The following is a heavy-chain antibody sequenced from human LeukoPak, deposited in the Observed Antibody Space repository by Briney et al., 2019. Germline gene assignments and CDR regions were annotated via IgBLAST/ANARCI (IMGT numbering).Heavy chain of an antibody. CDR1: GYTFASYD. J-gene: IGHJ4*02. CDR2: MNTNSGNT. Sequence: ASVKVSCNASGYTFASYDINWVRQATGRGLEWKGWMNTNSGNTGYAQKFQGRVTITRNTSISTAYMELSSLRSEDTAVYYCARAGYSSSRSIDYWGQGTLVTVSS. D-gene: IGHD6-13*01. V-gene: IGHV1-8*03. CDR3: ARAGYSSSRSIDY.